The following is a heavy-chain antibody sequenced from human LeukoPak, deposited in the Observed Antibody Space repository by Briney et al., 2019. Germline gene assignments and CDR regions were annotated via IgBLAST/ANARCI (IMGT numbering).Heavy chain of an antibody. J-gene: IGHJ4*02. V-gene: IGHV5-51*01. CDR2: IYPGDSDT. Sequence: GESLKISCKASGYSFTSYWIGWVRQMPGKGLEWMGIIYPGDSDTRYSPSFQGQVTISADKSISTAYLQWSSLKASDTAMYYCARGLGYCSSTSCYAGGAFDYWGQGTLVTVSS. CDR1: GYSFTSYW. CDR3: ARGLGYCSSTSCYAGGAFDY. D-gene: IGHD2-2*01.